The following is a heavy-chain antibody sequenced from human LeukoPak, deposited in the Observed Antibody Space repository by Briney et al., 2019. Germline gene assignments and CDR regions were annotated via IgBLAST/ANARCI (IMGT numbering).Heavy chain of an antibody. CDR2: MSGSGGNT. CDR3: AKDSVVVAGLVNYFDY. V-gene: IGHV3-23*01. CDR1: GFTFSNYA. D-gene: IGHD6-19*01. Sequence: GGSLRLSCAASGFTFSNYAMSWVRQAPGKGLEWVSGMSGSGGNTYYADSVKGRFTISRDNSKNTLYLQMKSLRAEDTAMYFCAKDSVVVAGLVNYFDYWGQGTLVTVSS. J-gene: IGHJ4*02.